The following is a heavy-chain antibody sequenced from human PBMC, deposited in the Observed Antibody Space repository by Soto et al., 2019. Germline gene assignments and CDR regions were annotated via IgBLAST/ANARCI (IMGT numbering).Heavy chain of an antibody. V-gene: IGHV4-34*01. CDR2: INHSGST. CDR1: GGSFSGYY. D-gene: IGHD3-22*01. J-gene: IGHJ4*02. Sequence: SETLSLTCAVYGGSFSGYYGSWIRQPPGKGLEWIGEINHSGSTNYNPSLKSRVTISVDTSKNQFSLKLSSVTAADTAVYYCARSYYYDSSVPGEFDYWGQGTLVTVSS. CDR3: ARSYYYDSSVPGEFDY.